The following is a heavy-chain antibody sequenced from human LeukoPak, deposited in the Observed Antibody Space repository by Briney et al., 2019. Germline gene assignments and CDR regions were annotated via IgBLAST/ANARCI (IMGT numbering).Heavy chain of an antibody. CDR1: GGSISSGDYY. CDR3: VRGYSPFDAFDI. D-gene: IGHD1-14*01. Sequence: SETLSLTCTVSGGSISSGDYYWSWIRQPPGKGLEWIGYIYYSGSTNYNPSLKSRVTISVDTSKNQFSLKLSSVTAADTAVYYCVRGYSPFDAFDIWGQGTMVTVSS. V-gene: IGHV4-30-4*08. CDR2: IYYSGST. J-gene: IGHJ3*02.